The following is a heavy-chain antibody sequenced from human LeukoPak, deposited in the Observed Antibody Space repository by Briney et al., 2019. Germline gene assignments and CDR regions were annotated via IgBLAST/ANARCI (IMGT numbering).Heavy chain of an antibody. V-gene: IGHV4-34*01. CDR1: GGSFSGYY. Sequence: SETLSLTCAVYGGSFSGYYWSWIRQPPGKGLEWVGEINHSGSTNYNPSLKSRVTISVDTSKNQFSLKLSSVTAADTAVYYCARRALYGSGRYYYYYMDVWGKGTTVTVSS. CDR3: ARRALYGSGRYYYYYMDV. D-gene: IGHD3-10*01. J-gene: IGHJ6*03. CDR2: INHSGST.